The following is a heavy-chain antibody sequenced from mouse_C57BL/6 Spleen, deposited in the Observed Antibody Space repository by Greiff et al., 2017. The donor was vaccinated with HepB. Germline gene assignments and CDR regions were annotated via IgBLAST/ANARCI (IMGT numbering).Heavy chain of an antibody. D-gene: IGHD1-1*01. CDR3: ARNFLITTVVAFDY. CDR1: GYTFTDYY. CDR2: INPYNGGT. J-gene: IGHJ2*01. Sequence: VQLQQSGPVLVKPGASVKMSCKASGYTFTDYYMNWVKQSHGKSLEWIGVINPYNGGTSYNQKFKGKATLTVDKSSSTAYMELNSLTSEDSAVYYCARNFLITTVVAFDYWGQGTTLTVSS. V-gene: IGHV1-19*01.